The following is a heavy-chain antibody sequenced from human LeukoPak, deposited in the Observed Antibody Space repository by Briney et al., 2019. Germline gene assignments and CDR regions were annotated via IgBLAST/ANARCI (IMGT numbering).Heavy chain of an antibody. CDR1: GFTFSSYW. D-gene: IGHD5-12*01. Sequence: GGSLRLSCAASGFTFSSYWMSWVRQAPGKGLEWVAKIKQDGSEKYYVDSVKGRFTISRDNPKNSLYLQTNSLRAEDTAVYYCARDGRNGYEDDYWGQGTLVTVSS. J-gene: IGHJ4*02. CDR2: IKQDGSEK. CDR3: ARDGRNGYEDDY. V-gene: IGHV3-7*01.